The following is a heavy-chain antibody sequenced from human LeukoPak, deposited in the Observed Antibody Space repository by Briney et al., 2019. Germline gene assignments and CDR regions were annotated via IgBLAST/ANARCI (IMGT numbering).Heavy chain of an antibody. V-gene: IGHV3-23*01. CDR3: ATDSSSWNIFDN. CDR2: ISGSGYST. CDR1: GFTFTTYT. J-gene: IGHJ4*02. Sequence: PGGSLRLSCAASGFTFTTYTMTWVRQAPGEGLNWISSISGSGYSTFYSESVKGRFSISRDNSKNSVYLQMTNLTAGDTAVYFCATDSSSWNIFDNWGQGTLVTVSS. D-gene: IGHD2-15*01.